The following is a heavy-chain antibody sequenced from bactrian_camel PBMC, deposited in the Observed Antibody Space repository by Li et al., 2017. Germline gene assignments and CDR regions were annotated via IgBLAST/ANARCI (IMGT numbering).Heavy chain of an antibody. J-gene: IGHJ4*01. CDR2: IPIRGAA. V-gene: IGHV3S53*01. Sequence: VQLVESGGGSVQAGGSLKLSCVASEYIYSDCGAGWYRQAPGKEREGVAMIPIRGAAYYDDSVKGRFTISRDDAKKTSWLQMNSLKREDTAMYYCAADLVDRWFERLGRGQGTQVTTIGPAANWGQGTQVTVS. CDR3: AADLVDRWFERLGRGQGTQVTTIGPAAN. CDR1: EYIYSDCG. D-gene: IGHD3*01.